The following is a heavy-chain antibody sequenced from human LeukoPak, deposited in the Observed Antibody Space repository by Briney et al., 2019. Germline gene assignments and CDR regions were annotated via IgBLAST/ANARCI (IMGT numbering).Heavy chain of an antibody. CDR3: AKDRLKYSYGYSDFEY. J-gene: IGHJ4*02. CDR1: GFTFSSYS. Sequence: GGSLRLSCAASGFTFSSYSMNWVRQAPGKGLEWVSSISSSSSYIYYADSVKGRFTISRDNAKNSLYLQMNSLRAEDTAVYYCAKDRLKYSYGYSDFEYWGQGTLVTVSS. V-gene: IGHV3-21*04. CDR2: ISSSSSYI. D-gene: IGHD5-24*01.